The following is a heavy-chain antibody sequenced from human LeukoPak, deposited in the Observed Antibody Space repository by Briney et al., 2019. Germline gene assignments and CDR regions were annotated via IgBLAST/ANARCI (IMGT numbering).Heavy chain of an antibody. CDR2: IIPIFGTA. CDR1: GGTFSSYA. J-gene: IGHJ4*02. CDR3: ARGPRAAADDY. V-gene: IGHV1-69*05. Sequence: SVKVSCKASGGTFSSYAISWVRQAPGQGLEWMGGIIPIFGTANYAQKFQGRVTITTDESTSTAYMELSSLTSEDTGIYYCARGPRAAADDYWGQGTLVTVSS. D-gene: IGHD6-13*01.